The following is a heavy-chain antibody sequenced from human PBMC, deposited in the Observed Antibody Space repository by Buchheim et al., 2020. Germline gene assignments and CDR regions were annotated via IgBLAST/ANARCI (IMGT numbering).Heavy chain of an antibody. CDR2: IKSKTDGGTT. Sequence: EVQLVESGGGLVKPGGSLRLSCAASGFTFSNAWMSWVRQAPGKGLEWVGRIKSKTDGGTTDYAAPVKGRFTISRDDSKNTLYLQMNSLKTEDTAVYYCTIDGYYDSSGYALNYYYYYGMDVWGQGTT. D-gene: IGHD3-22*01. CDR3: TIDGYYDSSGYALNYYYYYGMDV. V-gene: IGHV3-15*01. CDR1: GFTFSNAW. J-gene: IGHJ6*02.